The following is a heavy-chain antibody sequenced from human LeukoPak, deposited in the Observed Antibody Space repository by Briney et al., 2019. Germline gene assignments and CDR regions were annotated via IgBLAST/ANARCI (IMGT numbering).Heavy chain of an antibody. CDR2: IYYSGHT. J-gene: IGHJ4*02. Sequence: KGLKWIGYIYYSGHTYYDPSLGSRVTVSLDTSRNQFCLKLTSVTAADTAVYYCARERTYFGSGSYPDSWGQGTLVSVSS. CDR3: ARERTYFGSGSYPDS. D-gene: IGHD3-10*01. V-gene: IGHV4-31*02.